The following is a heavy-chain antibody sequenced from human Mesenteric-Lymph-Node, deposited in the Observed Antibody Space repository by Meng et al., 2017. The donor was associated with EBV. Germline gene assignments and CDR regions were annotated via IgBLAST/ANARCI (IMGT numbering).Heavy chain of an antibody. CDR1: GFTFSTYS. V-gene: IGHV3-21*02. J-gene: IGHJ4*01. CDR2: IGTTGNM. CDR3: ARDTIVVDY. D-gene: IGHD2-21*01. Sequence: EVQLVESVGGLVKPGGSLRLSCVASGFTFSTYSMNWVRQAPGKGLEWVSTIGTTGNMYYADSVKGRFTISRDNAKTSVYLQMNRLRDEDTAVYYCARDTIVVDYWGHGTLVTVSS.